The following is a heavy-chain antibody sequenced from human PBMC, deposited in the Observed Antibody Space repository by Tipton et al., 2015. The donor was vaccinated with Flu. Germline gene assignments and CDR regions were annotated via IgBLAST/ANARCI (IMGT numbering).Heavy chain of an antibody. V-gene: IGHV3-48*03. CDR2: ISSSGSTI. J-gene: IGHJ1*01. CDR3: AGDSPPTTFRYFQH. CDR1: GFTFSSYE. Sequence: SLRLSCAASGFTFSSYEMNWVRQAPGKGLEWVSYISSSGSTIYYADSVKGRFTIPRDNAKNSLYLQMNSLRAENTAVYYCAGDSPPTTFRYFQHWGQGTLVTVSS. D-gene: IGHD2/OR15-2a*01.